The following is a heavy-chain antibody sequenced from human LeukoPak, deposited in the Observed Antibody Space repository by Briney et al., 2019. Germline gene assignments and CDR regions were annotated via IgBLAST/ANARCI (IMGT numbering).Heavy chain of an antibody. CDR2: ISGSGDAI. CDR3: ARGEATNDFWSGYFSIVDY. Sequence: GGSLRLSCAASGFTFSDHYMNWIRQAPGKGLQWVSHISGSGDAIYYADSVRGRFTISRDSAKNSLYLQMNSLRAEDTAMYYCARGEATNDFWSGYFSIVDYWGQGTRVTVSS. CDR1: GFTFSDHY. J-gene: IGHJ4*02. D-gene: IGHD3-3*01. V-gene: IGHV3-11*04.